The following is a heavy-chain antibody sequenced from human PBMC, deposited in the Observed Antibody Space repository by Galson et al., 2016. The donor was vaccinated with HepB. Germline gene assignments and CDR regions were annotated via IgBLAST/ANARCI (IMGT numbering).Heavy chain of an antibody. CDR1: GYTFTSYG. V-gene: IGHV1-18*04. Sequence: SVKVSCKASGYTFTSYGISWVRQAPGQGLEWMGWSSTYNGNTNYAQRLQGRVTMTTDTSTSTAYMELMSPRSDDTAVYYCARDERGYDSSGYYPNRFDYWGQGTLVTVSS. CDR2: SSTYNGNT. CDR3: ARDERGYDSSGYYPNRFDY. J-gene: IGHJ4*02. D-gene: IGHD3-22*01.